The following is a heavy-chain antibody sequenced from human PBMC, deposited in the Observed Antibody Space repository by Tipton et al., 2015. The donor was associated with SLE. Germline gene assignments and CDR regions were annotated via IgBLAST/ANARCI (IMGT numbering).Heavy chain of an antibody. J-gene: IGHJ4*02. D-gene: IGHD1-14*01. Sequence: LKLSCTVSGGSISSSSYYWSWIRQPPGKGLEWIGEINHSGSTNYNPSLKSRVTISVDRSKNQFSLKLSSVTAADTAVYYCARGGSEDFDYWGQGTLVTVSS. CDR2: INHSGST. CDR1: GGSISSSSYY. V-gene: IGHV4-39*07. CDR3: ARGGSEDFDY.